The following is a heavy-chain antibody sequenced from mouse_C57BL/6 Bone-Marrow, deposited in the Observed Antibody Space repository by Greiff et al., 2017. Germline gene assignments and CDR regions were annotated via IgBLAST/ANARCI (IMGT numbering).Heavy chain of an antibody. CDR3: ARSPGFAY. CDR1: GYTFTSYW. J-gene: IGHJ3*01. Sequence: VQLQQPGAELVRPGTSVKLSCKASGYTFTSYWMHWVKQRPGQGLEWIGVIDPSDSYTNYNQKFKGKATLTVDTSSSTAYMQLSSLTSEDSAVYYCARSPGFAYWGQGTRVTVSA. V-gene: IGHV1-59*01. CDR2: IDPSDSYT.